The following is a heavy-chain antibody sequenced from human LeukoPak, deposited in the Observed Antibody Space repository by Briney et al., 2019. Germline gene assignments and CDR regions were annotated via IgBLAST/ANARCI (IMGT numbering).Heavy chain of an antibody. V-gene: IGHV3-23*01. CDR2: ISGSGGST. CDR1: GFTFSSYA. CDR3: AKDWGTGVCSMIVQIDY. Sequence: PGGSLRLSCAASGFTFSSYAMSWVRQPPGKGLEWVSAISGSGGSTYYADSVKGRFTISGDNSKNTLYLQMNSLRAEDTAVYYCAKDWGTGVCSMIVQIDYWGEGTLVTVSS. D-gene: IGHD3-22*01. J-gene: IGHJ4*02.